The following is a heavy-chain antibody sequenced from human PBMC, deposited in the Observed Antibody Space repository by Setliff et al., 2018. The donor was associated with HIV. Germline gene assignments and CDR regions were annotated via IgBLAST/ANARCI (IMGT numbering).Heavy chain of an antibody. CDR3: ARGYDYLYYGMDV. D-gene: IGHD1-1*01. V-gene: IGHV1-69*11. CDR1: GGTFNNYA. Sequence: SVKVSCKASGGTFNNYAISWLRQAPGQGLVWMGKIIPILGTANYAQRFQGRVTMTADESTSTAYMELSSLRSEDTAVYYCARGYDYLYYGMDVWGQGTTVTVSS. J-gene: IGHJ6*02. CDR2: IIPILGTA.